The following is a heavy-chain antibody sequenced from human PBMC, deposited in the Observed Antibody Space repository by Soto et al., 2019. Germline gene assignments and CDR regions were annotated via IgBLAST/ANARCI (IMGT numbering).Heavy chain of an antibody. CDR1: GGSISYYY. J-gene: IGHJ5*01. D-gene: IGHD1-1*01. Sequence: PSETLSLTCTVSGGSISYYYWTWVRQPPAKGLEWIGNIDNSGRNTYYHSPKSRITTSVDTSNNQSPLTLSSVAAADTVVYYCGRDDRDGSTGNFDSWGQGTLVTVSS. CDR3: GRDDRDGSTGNFDS. CDR2: IDNSGRN. V-gene: IGHV4-59*01.